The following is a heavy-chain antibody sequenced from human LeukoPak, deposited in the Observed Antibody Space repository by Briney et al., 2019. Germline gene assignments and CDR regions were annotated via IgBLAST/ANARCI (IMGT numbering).Heavy chain of an antibody. CDR3: ARSLKVSAALDVFDI. CDR2: ISRSGGSI. D-gene: IGHD2-2*01. V-gene: IGHV3-21*01. J-gene: IGHJ3*02. Sequence: GGSLRLSCAASEFTFSSHSMNWVRQAPGKGLEWVSSISRSGGSIYYADSLKGRFTISRDNAKNSVYLLMNSLRAEDTAVYFCARSLKVSAALDVFDIWGQGTMVTVSS. CDR1: EFTFSSHS.